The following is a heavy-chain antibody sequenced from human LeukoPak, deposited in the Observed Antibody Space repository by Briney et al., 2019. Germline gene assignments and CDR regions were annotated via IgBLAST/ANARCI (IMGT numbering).Heavy chain of an antibody. CDR2: IYPGDSDA. D-gene: IGHD2-21*02. J-gene: IGHJ4*02. CDR3: ARRAYCGGDCYSFFGY. Sequence: GESLKISCKGSGYTFIRYWIGWVRQMPGKGLEWMGIIYPGDSDARYSPSFQGQVTISADKSISTAYLQWSSLKASDTAMYYCARRAYCGGDCYSFFGYWGQGTLVTVSS. V-gene: IGHV5-51*01. CDR1: GYTFIRYW.